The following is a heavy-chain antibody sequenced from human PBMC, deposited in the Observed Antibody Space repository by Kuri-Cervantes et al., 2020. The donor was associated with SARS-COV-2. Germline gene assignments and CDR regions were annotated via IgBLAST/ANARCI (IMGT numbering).Heavy chain of an antibody. D-gene: IGHD6-19*01. V-gene: IGHV4-39*07. CDR1: GGSISSSSYY. CDR3: ARLISGWYQFGYYYYYYMDV. Sequence: SETLSLTCTVSGGSISSSSYYWGWIRQPPGKGLEWIGEINHSGSTNYNPSLKSRVTISVDTSKNQFSLKLSSVTAADTAVYYCARLISGWYQFGYYYYYYMDVWGKGTTVTVSS. J-gene: IGHJ6*03. CDR2: INHSGST.